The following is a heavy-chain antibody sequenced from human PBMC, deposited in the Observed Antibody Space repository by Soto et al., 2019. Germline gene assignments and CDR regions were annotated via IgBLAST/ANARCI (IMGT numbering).Heavy chain of an antibody. J-gene: IGHJ4*02. CDR2: IYWDDAK. CDR1: GFSLSTSGVG. CDR3: APKQQLDLILGY. V-gene: IGHV2-5*02. Sequence: QITLTESGPTLVKPTQTLTLTCTFSGFSLSTSGVGVGWIRQPPGKALEWLAVIYWDDAKSYSPSLKSRLTITKDTSKNQVVLTLTNMDPVDPATYYCAPKQQLDLILGYWGQGILVTVSS. D-gene: IGHD6-13*01.